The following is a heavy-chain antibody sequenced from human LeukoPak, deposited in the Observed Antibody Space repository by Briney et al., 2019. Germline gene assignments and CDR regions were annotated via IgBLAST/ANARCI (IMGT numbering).Heavy chain of an antibody. D-gene: IGHD3-22*01. CDR3: ARKGITMIVAAATGYYFDY. CDR1: GFTFSSYW. Sequence: PGGSLRLSCAASGFTFSSYWMSWVRQAPGKGLEWVANIKQDGSEKYYVDSVKGRFTISRDNAKNSLYLQMNSLRAEDTAVYYCARKGITMIVAAATGYYFDYWGQGTLVTVSS. J-gene: IGHJ4*02. V-gene: IGHV3-7*05. CDR2: IKQDGSEK.